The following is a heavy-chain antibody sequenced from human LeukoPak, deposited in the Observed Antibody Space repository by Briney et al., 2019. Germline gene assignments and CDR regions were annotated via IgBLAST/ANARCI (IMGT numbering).Heavy chain of an antibody. V-gene: IGHV4-38-2*02. D-gene: IGHD3-9*01. Sequence: SETLSLTCAVCGYSISSGCYWGWIRQPPGKGLEWIGSIYHSGSTYYNPSLKSRVTISVDTSKNQFSLKLSSVTAADTAVYYCARDDILIGYYVDNAFDIWGQGTMVTVSS. J-gene: IGHJ3*02. CDR1: GYSISSGCY. CDR2: IYHSGST. CDR3: ARDDILIGYYVDNAFDI.